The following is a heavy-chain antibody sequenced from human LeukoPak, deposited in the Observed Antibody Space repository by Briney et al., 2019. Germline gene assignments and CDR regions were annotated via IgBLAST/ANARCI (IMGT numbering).Heavy chain of an antibody. CDR1: GYTFTGYY. J-gene: IGHJ4*02. V-gene: IGHV1-2*02. CDR3: ARVGSSSWFSSSDY. Sequence: ASVKVSCKASGYTFTGYYMHWVRQAPGQGLEWMGWINPNSGGTNYAQKFQGRVTMTRDTSISTAYMELSRLRSDDTAVYYCARVGSSSWFSSSDYWGQGTLVTVSS. CDR2: INPNSGGT. D-gene: IGHD6-13*01.